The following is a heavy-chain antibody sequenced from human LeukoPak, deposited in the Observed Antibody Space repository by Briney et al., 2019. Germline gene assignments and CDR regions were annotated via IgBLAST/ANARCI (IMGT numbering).Heavy chain of an antibody. D-gene: IGHD3-10*01. V-gene: IGHV3-21*01. CDR3: VRDRSDYYGAFDI. Sequence: GGSLRLSCVASGFTFSSYSVNWVRQAPGKGLEWVSSITTSSTYIYYADSVRGRFTISRDNAKNSLYLEMNSLRAEDTAVYYCVRDRSDYYGAFDIWGQGTMVTVSS. CDR2: ITTSSTYI. J-gene: IGHJ3*02. CDR1: GFTFSSYS.